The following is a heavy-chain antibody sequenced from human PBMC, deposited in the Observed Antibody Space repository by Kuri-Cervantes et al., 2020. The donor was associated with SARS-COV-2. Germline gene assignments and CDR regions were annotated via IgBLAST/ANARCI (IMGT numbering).Heavy chain of an antibody. J-gene: IGHJ4*02. Sequence: GESLKISCAASGFTFSSYGMHWVRQAPGKGLEWVAFIRYDGSNKYYADSVKGRFTISRDNAKNSLYLQMNSPRAEDTAVYYCARSPGDGDYDPFDYWGQGTLVTVSS. V-gene: IGHV3-30*02. CDR3: ARSPGDGDYDPFDY. CDR2: IRYDGSNK. CDR1: GFTFSSYG. D-gene: IGHD4-17*01.